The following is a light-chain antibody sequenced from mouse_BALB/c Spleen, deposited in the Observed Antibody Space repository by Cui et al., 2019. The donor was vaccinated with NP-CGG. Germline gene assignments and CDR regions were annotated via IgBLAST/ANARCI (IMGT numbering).Light chain of an antibody. CDR2: GTN. V-gene: IGLV1*01. J-gene: IGLJ1*01. Sequence: QAVVTQESALTTSPGETFTLTCSSSTGAVTTSNYANWVQEKPDHLFTGLIGGTNNRAPGVPARFSGSLIGDKAALTITGAQTEDEAIYFCALWYSNHWVFGGGTKLTVL. CDR3: ALWYSNHWV. CDR1: TGAVTTSNY.